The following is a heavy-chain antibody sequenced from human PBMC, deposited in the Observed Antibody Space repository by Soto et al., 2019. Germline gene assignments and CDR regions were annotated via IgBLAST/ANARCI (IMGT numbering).Heavy chain of an antibody. CDR3: ARRGCDSRFGSLDY. V-gene: IGHV4-34*01. D-gene: IGHD2-21*02. J-gene: IGHJ4*02. CDR1: GGSFSGYY. Sequence: TSETLSLTCAVYGGSFSGYYWSWIRQPPGKGLEWIGKINHSGSTNYNPSLKSRVTISVDTSKNQFSLRLSSVTAADTAVYYWARRGCDSRFGSLDYWGQGTLVTVSS. CDR2: INHSGST.